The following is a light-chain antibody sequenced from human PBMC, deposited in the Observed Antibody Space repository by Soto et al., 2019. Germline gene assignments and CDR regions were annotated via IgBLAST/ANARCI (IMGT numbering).Light chain of an antibody. J-gene: IGKJ1*01. CDR3: QQYNSYST. CDR1: QSIVDW. V-gene: IGKV1-5*03. CDR2: KAS. Sequence: DIQMTQSPSTLSASVGDRVTFACRASQSIVDWLAWYQQKPGKAPKLLIYKASNLESGVPSRFGGSGSGSEFTLTISSLQPEDFASYYCQQYNSYSTFGQGTKVDIK.